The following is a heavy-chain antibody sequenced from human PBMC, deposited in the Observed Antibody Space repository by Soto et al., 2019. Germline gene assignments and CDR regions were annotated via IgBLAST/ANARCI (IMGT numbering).Heavy chain of an antibody. CDR2: ISGSGGST. V-gene: IGHV3-23*01. Sequence: GGSLRLSCAASGFTFISHAMSWVRQAPGKGLEWVSAISGSGGSTYYADSVKGRFTISRDNSKSTLYLHMNSLRAEDTAVYYWAKEQVVTKTFDYWGQGNLFTVSS. D-gene: IGHD2-15*01. J-gene: IGHJ4*02. CDR1: GFTFISHA. CDR3: AKEQVVTKTFDY.